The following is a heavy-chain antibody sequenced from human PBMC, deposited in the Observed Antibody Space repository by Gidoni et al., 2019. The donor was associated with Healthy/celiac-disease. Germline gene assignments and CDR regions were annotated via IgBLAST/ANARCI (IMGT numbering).Heavy chain of an antibody. D-gene: IGHD4-4*01. CDR3: ARDRDSNSDYYYYGMDV. J-gene: IGHJ6*02. CDR2: LIPIFGTA. CDR1: GGTFSSYA. V-gene: IGHV1-69*06. Sequence: QVQLVQSGAEVKKPGSSVKVSCKASGGTFSSYAIRWVRQAPGQGLEWMGGLIPIFGTANYAQKFQGRVTITADKSTSTAYMELSSLRSEDTAVYYCARDRDSNSDYYYYGMDVWGQGTTVTVSS.